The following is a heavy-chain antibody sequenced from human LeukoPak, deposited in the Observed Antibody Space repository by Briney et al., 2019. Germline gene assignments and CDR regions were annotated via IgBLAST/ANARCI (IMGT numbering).Heavy chain of an antibody. Sequence: GRSLRLSCAASGFTFSSYGMHWVRQAPGKGLEWVAVIWYDGSNKYYADSVKGRFTISRDNSKNTLYLQMNSLRAEDTAVYYCARDQGYYYDSSGPAYLDYWGQGTLVTVSS. J-gene: IGHJ4*02. V-gene: IGHV3-33*01. D-gene: IGHD3-22*01. CDR1: GFTFSSYG. CDR2: IWYDGSNK. CDR3: ARDQGYYYDSSGPAYLDY.